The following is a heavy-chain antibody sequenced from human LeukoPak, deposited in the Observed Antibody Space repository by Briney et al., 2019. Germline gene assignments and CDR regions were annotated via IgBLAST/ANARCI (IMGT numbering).Heavy chain of an antibody. D-gene: IGHD3-10*01. CDR3: ATAPITMVRGALNWFDP. J-gene: IGHJ5*02. CDR1: GYTLTELS. Sequence: ASVKVSCKVSGYTLTELSMHWARQAPGKGLEWMGGFDPEDGETIYAQKFQGRVTMTEDTSTDTAYMELSSLRSEDTAVYYCATAPITMVRGALNWFDPWGQGTLVTVSS. V-gene: IGHV1-24*01. CDR2: FDPEDGET.